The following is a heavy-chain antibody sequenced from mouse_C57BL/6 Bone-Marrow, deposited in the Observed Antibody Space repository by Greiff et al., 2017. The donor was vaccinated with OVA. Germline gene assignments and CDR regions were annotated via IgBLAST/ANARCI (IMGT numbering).Heavy chain of an antibody. CDR2: ISSGGSYT. J-gene: IGHJ2*01. D-gene: IGHD1-1*01. Sequence: DVMLVESGGDLVKPGGSLKLSCAASGFTFSSYGMSRVRQTPDKRLEWVATISSGGSYTYYPDSVKGRFTTSRDNAKNTLYLQMSSLKSEDTAMYYCARHEDYYGSWFDYWGQGTTLTVSS. CDR3: ARHEDYYGSWFDY. V-gene: IGHV5-6*02. CDR1: GFTFSSYG.